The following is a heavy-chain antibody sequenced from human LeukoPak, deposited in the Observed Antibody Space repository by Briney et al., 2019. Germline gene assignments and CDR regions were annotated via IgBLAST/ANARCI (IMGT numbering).Heavy chain of an antibody. CDR3: VRSYNYGPFV. D-gene: IGHD5-24*01. CDR1: GGSFSGYY. V-gene: IGHV4-34*01. CDR2: INHSGGT. Sequence: SETLSLTCAVYGGSFSGYYWSWIRQSPGKGLEWIGEINHSGGTNYNPSLKSRVTISVDMSKNQLSLKLNSVTAADTAVYYCVRSYNYGPFVWGQGTTVTVSS. J-gene: IGHJ6*02.